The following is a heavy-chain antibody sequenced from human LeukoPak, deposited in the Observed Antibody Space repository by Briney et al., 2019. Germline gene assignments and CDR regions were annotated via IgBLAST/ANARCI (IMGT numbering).Heavy chain of an antibody. CDR2: IKQDGGEK. CDR3: ARDHERLERRWDYYYYMDV. Sequence: PGGSLRLSCAASGFTFSNYWMTWVRQAPGKGLEWVAYIKQDGGEKHYVDSVKGRFTISRDNAKNSLYLQMNSLRAEDTAVYYCARDHERLERRWDYYYYMDVWGKGTTVTVSS. D-gene: IGHD1-1*01. CDR1: GFTFSNYW. J-gene: IGHJ6*03. V-gene: IGHV3-7*01.